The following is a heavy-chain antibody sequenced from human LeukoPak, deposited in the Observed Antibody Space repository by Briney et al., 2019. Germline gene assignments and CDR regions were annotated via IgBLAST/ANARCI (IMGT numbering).Heavy chain of an antibody. V-gene: IGHV3-9*01. D-gene: IGHD3-22*01. J-gene: IGHJ4*02. CDR1: GFTFDDYA. CDR2: ISWNSGSI. CDR3: AKGRGYYYYFDY. Sequence: GRSLRLSCAASGFTFDDYAMHWVRQAPGKGLEWVSGISWNSGSIGYADSVKGRFTISRDNAKNSLYLQMNSLRAEDTALYYCAKGRGYYYYFDYWGQGTLVTVSS.